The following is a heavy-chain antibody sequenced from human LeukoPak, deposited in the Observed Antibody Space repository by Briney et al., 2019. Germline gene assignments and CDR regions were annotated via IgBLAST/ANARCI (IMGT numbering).Heavy chain of an antibody. CDR2: ISSSSSYI. CDR1: GFTFSSYS. CDR3: ARDYTSSYSSGWYSYFDY. D-gene: IGHD6-19*01. Sequence: PGGSLRLSCAASGFTFSSYSMNWVRQAPGKGLEWVSSISSSSSYIYYADSVKGRFTISRDNAKNSLYLQMNSLRAEDTAVYYCARDYTSSYSSGWYSYFDYWGQGTLVTVFS. V-gene: IGHV3-21*01. J-gene: IGHJ4*02.